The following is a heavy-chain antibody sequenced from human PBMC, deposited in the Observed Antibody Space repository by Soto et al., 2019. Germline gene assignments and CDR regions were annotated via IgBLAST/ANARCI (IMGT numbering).Heavy chain of an antibody. Sequence: ASVKVSCKVSGYTLTELSMHWVRQAPGKGLEWMGGFDPEDGETIYAQKFQGRVTMTEDTSTDTAYMELSSLRSEDTAVYYCAAFMNYYYYMDVWGKGTTVTVSS. CDR2: FDPEDGET. J-gene: IGHJ6*03. D-gene: IGHD3-16*01. CDR1: GYTLTELS. V-gene: IGHV1-24*01. CDR3: AAFMNYYYYMDV.